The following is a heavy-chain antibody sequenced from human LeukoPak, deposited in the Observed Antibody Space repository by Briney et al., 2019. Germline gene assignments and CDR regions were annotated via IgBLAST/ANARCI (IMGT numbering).Heavy chain of an antibody. D-gene: IGHD1-26*01. J-gene: IGHJ3*02. Sequence: GGSLRLSCAASGFTVSSNYMSWVRQAPGKGLEWVSVIYSGGNTYYSDSVKGRFTISRDNSKNTVSLQMNSLRDEDTAVYFCAVSRIVGAVDVFDMWGQGTMVTVSS. V-gene: IGHV3-66*01. CDR3: AVSRIVGAVDVFDM. CDR2: IYSGGNT. CDR1: GFTVSSNY.